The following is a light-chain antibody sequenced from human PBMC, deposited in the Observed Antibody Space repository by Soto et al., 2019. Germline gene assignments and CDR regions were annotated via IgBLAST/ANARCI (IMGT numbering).Light chain of an antibody. CDR1: QGSSSA. J-gene: IGKJ5*01. Sequence: AIQLTQSPSSLSASVGDRVTITCRASQGSSSAVAWYQQKPGKAPKLLIYDADSLESGVPSRCSVSGSGRDFPLTIVSLKREDFATYYCHQFKSYPDGITFGQGIRLEI. CDR2: DAD. CDR3: HQFKSYPDGIT. V-gene: IGKV1-13*02.